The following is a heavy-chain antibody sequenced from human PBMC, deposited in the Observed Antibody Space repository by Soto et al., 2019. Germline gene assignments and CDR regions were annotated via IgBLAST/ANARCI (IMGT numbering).Heavy chain of an antibody. J-gene: IGHJ5*02. CDR2: IYYSGST. CDR3: ARRLVLLWFGELTTGWFDP. V-gene: IGHV4-39*01. CDR1: GGSISSSSYY. Sequence: QLQLQESGPGLVKPSETLSLTCTVSGGSISSSSYYWGWIRQPPGKGLEWIGSIYYSGSTYYNPSLKSRVTISVDTSKNQFSLKLSSVTAADTAVYYCARRLVLLWFGELTTGWFDPWGQGTLVTVSS. D-gene: IGHD3-10*01.